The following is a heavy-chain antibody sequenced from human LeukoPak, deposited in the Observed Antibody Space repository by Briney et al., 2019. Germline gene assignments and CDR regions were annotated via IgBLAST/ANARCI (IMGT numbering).Heavy chain of an antibody. CDR2: ISGSGGST. CDR1: GFTFSSYA. Sequence: GGSLRLSCAASGFTFSSYAMSWVPQAPGKGLEWVSAISGSGGSTYYADSVKGRFAISRDNSKNTLYLQMNSLRAEDTAVYYCASRSGHDSSGYREALDIWGQGTMVTVSS. D-gene: IGHD3-22*01. CDR3: ASRSGHDSSGYREALDI. V-gene: IGHV3-23*01. J-gene: IGHJ3*02.